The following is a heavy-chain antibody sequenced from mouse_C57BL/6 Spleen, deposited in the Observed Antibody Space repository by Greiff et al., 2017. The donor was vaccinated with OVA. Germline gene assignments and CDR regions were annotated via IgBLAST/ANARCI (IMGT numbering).Heavy chain of an antibody. Sequence: EVHLVESGEGLVKPGGSLKLSCAASGFTFSSYAMSWVRQTPEKRLEWVAYISSGGDYIYYADTVKGRFTISRDNARNTLYLQMSSLKSEDTAMYYCTREGLLRGWFAYWGQGTLVTVSA. D-gene: IGHD2-3*01. CDR2: ISSGGDYI. J-gene: IGHJ3*01. V-gene: IGHV5-9-1*02. CDR1: GFTFSSYA. CDR3: TREGLLRGWFAY.